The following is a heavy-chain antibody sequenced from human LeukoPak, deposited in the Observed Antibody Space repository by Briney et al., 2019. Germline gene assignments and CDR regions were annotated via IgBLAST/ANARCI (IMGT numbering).Heavy chain of an antibody. D-gene: IGHD6-13*01. V-gene: IGHV4-59*11. CDR2: ISFTGST. CDR3: AKGGESSLPLDD. Sequence: SETLSLTCTVSGASISSHYWSWIRQPPGRGLEWIGLISFTGSTNYNPSLKSRVTTSVDTSKNQFSLKVSSVTAADTAVYYCAKGGESSLPLDDWGQGILVTVSP. J-gene: IGHJ4*02. CDR1: GASISSHY.